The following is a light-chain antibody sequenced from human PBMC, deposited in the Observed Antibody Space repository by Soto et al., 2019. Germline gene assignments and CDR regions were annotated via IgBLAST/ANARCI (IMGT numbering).Light chain of an antibody. V-gene: IGLV6-57*04. CDR2: EDN. CDR3: QSYDSSNFVV. CDR1: SGSIASNY. J-gene: IGLJ2*01. Sequence: NFMLTQPHSVSESPGKTVTISCTRSSGSIASNYEQWYQQRPGSAPTTVIYEDNQRPSGVPDRFSGSIDSSSNSASLTISGLKTEDEADYYCQSYDSSNFVVFGGGTKLTVL.